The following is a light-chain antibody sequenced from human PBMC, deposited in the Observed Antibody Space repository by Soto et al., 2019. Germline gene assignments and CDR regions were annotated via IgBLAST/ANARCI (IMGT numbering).Light chain of an antibody. Sequence: QSALTQPHSASGSPGQSVIISCTGTSSDVGTYKYVSWYQQYPGKAPKLMIYEVTKRPSGVPDRFSGSKSCNTASLTVSGLQAEDEAEYYCTSYVFNDIWVFGGGTKLTVL. CDR3: TSYVFNDIWV. V-gene: IGLV2-8*01. J-gene: IGLJ3*02. CDR1: SSDVGTYKY. CDR2: EVT.